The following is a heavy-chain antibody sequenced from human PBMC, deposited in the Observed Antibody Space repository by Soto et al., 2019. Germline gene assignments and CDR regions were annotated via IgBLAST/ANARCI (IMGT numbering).Heavy chain of an antibody. V-gene: IGHV3-64D*08. CDR2: ISSNGRST. J-gene: IGHJ3*02. CDR3: VVRGSAFDI. Sequence: EVQLVESGGGLVQPGGSLRLSCSASGFTFSGDAVHWVRQAPGKGLKYVSGISSNGRSTYYAASVKGRFTISRDNSKNTLYLQMRSLRPDDTAMYYCVVRGSAFDIWGQGTMVTFSS. D-gene: IGHD3-10*01. CDR1: GFTFSGDA.